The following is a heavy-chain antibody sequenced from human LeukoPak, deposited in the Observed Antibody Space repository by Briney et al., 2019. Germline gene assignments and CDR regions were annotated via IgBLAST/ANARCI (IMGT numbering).Heavy chain of an antibody. Sequence: PSETLSLTCTVSGGSISGSTYYWGWIRQPPGKGLEGIGSIFYGGSTYYNPALKSRVTISVDTSKNQFSLTRSSVTAADTAVYYCTRHGGYFQSSGFVDYWGQGTLVTVSS. D-gene: IGHD3-22*01. V-gene: IGHV4-39*01. CDR1: GGSISGSTYY. CDR3: TRHGGYFQSSGFVDY. J-gene: IGHJ4*02. CDR2: IFYGGST.